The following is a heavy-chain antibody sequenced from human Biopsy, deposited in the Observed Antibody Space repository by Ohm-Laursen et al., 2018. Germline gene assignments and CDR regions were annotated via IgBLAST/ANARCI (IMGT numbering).Heavy chain of an antibody. D-gene: IGHD3-3*01. CDR1: GGSISSETHY. CDR3: ARTPRDSFWSGSYKRGLWFDP. Sequence: TLSLTCAVSGGSISSETHYWGWIRQPPGKGLEWIGSIFYGGITYYNPSLKSRVTISVDTSKNQFPLQVNSVTAADTAVYYCARTPRDSFWSGSYKRGLWFDPWGQGTLVIVSS. V-gene: IGHV4-39*06. J-gene: IGHJ5*02. CDR2: IFYGGIT.